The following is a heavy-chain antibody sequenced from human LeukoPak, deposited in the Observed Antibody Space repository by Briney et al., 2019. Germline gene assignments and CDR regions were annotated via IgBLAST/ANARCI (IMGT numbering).Heavy chain of an antibody. CDR3: ARTMSKYYYGSGSDY. CDR2: ISGSGGST. Sequence: GGSLRLSCAASGFTFSNYVMNWVRQAPGKGVEWVSAISGSGGSTYYADSVKGRFTISRDNAKNSLYLQMNSLRAEDTAVYYCARTMSKYYYGSGSDYWGQGTLVTVSS. J-gene: IGHJ4*02. D-gene: IGHD3-10*01. V-gene: IGHV3-23*01. CDR1: GFTFSNYV.